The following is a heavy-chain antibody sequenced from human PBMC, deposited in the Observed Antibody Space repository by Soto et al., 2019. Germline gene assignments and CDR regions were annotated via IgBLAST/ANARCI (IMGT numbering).Heavy chain of an antibody. CDR1: GYIFTSFH. CDR2: INPSGGRT. J-gene: IGHJ5*02. CDR3: ARAGINWLDP. V-gene: IGHV1-46*01. Sequence: QLQLVQSGAEVKNPGASVRLSCKASGYIFTSFHMYWVRQAPGQGLEWMGMINPSGGRTEYAENFQGRVTMTSDTSTNTVYMELTTLRSEDTAVYYCARAGINWLDPWGQGTLVIVSS. D-gene: IGHD2-21*01.